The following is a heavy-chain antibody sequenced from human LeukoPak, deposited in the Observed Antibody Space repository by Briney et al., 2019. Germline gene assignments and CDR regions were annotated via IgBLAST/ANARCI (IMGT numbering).Heavy chain of an antibody. Sequence: PSETLSLTCAVYGGSFSGYYWTWIRQPPGKGLEWIGEINHSGSTNYNPSLKSRVTISVDTSKNQFSLKLSSVTAADTAVYYCARPGIDDSSGYYYPWDYWGQGTLVTVSS. J-gene: IGHJ4*02. CDR1: GGSFSGYY. CDR2: INHSGST. V-gene: IGHV4-34*01. D-gene: IGHD3-22*01. CDR3: ARPGIDDSSGYYYPWDY.